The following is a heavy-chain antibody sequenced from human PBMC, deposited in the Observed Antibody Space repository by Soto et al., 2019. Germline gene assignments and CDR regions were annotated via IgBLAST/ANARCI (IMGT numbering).Heavy chain of an antibody. CDR3: ARSSPYIVVRKPTGNQDYYGMDV. Sequence: ASVKVSCKASGGTFSNYTISWVRQAPGQGLEWMGGIIPVFGTTDYEQKFQGRVTITADGSTSTAYMKLSSLRSADTAVYYCARSSPYIVVRKPTGNQDYYGMDVWGQGTTVTVSS. J-gene: IGHJ6*02. D-gene: IGHD2-2*01. CDR2: IIPVFGTT. V-gene: IGHV1-69*13. CDR1: GGTFSNYT.